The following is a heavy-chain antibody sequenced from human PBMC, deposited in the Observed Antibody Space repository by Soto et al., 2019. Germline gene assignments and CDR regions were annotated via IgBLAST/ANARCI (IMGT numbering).Heavy chain of an antibody. Sequence: SQTLSLTCAIPGDSVSSNSAAWNWVRQSPSRGLEWLGRTYYRSKWYDDYAVSVKSRITISPDTSKNQFSLHLKSVTPEDTAVYYCARGAGRGYCSGNTCYSPYNYYGMDVWGQGTTVTVSS. D-gene: IGHD2-15*01. J-gene: IGHJ6*02. CDR3: ARGAGRGYCSGNTCYSPYNYYGMDV. V-gene: IGHV6-1*01. CDR2: TYYRSKWYD. CDR1: GDSVSSNSAA.